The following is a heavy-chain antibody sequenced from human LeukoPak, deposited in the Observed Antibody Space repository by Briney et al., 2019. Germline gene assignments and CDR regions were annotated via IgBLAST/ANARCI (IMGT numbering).Heavy chain of an antibody. CDR1: GGSFSGYY. CDR2: ITHSGST. J-gene: IGHJ4*02. CDR3: ARLRALAYNFRVDY. D-gene: IGHD5-24*01. Sequence: SETLSLTCAVYGGSFSGYYWSWIRQPPGKGLEWIGEITHSGSTTYNPSLKSRFTISVDTSKNQFSLKLSSVTAAVTAVYFCARLRALAYNFRVDYWGQGTLVTVSS. V-gene: IGHV4-34*01.